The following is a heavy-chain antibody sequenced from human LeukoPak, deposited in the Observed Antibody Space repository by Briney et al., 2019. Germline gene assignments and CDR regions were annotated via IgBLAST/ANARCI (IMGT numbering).Heavy chain of an antibody. CDR1: GFTFSSYS. J-gene: IGHJ6*03. CDR2: ISSSSSYI. Sequence: GGSLRLSCAASGFTFSSYSMNWVRQAPGKGLEWVSSISSSSSYIYYADSVKGRFTISRDNAKNSLYLQMNSLRAEDTAVYYCANRLRAEVDPPVEDYYYYMDVWGKGTTVTISS. V-gene: IGHV3-21*01. D-gene: IGHD3-10*01. CDR3: ANRLRAEVDPPVEDYYYYMDV.